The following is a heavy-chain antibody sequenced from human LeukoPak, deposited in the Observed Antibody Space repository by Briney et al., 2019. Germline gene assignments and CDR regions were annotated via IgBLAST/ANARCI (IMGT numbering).Heavy chain of an antibody. Sequence: PGGSLRLSCAASGFTFSSYIMNWVRQAPGKGLEWVSSISSSSSYIYYADSVKGRFTISRDNAKNSLYLQMNSLRAEDTAVYYCARDYGAPFGGLDYWGQGTLVTVSS. CDR3: ARDYGAPFGGLDY. J-gene: IGHJ4*02. CDR1: GFTFSSYI. D-gene: IGHD3-16*01. CDR2: ISSSSSYI. V-gene: IGHV3-21*01.